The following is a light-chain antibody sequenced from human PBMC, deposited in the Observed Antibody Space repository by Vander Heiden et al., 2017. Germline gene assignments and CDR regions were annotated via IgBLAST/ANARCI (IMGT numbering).Light chain of an antibody. CDR3: QQYNAYPWT. CDR1: QTFSNY. CDR2: KAS. J-gene: IGKJ1*01. V-gene: IGKV1-5*03. Sequence: DIQMTQSPSTLSASVGERATITCRASQTFSNYLAWYQQKPGNAPKLLIYKASTLESGVPSRFSGRGSGTEFTLTISSLQPDDFATYYCQQYNAYPWTFGQGTRVEI.